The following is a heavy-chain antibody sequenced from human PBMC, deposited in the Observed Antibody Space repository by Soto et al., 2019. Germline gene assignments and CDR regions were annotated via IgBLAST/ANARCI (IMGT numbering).Heavy chain of an antibody. Sequence: GESLKISCKGSGYSFTSYWIGWVRQMPGKGLGWMGIIYPGDSDTRYSPSFQGQVTISADKSISTAYLQWSSLKASDTAMYYCARLPYDILTGYYYYYGMDVWGQGTTVTVSS. CDR3: ARLPYDILTGYYYYYGMDV. CDR1: GYSFTSYW. J-gene: IGHJ6*02. V-gene: IGHV5-51*01. D-gene: IGHD3-9*01. CDR2: IYPGDSDT.